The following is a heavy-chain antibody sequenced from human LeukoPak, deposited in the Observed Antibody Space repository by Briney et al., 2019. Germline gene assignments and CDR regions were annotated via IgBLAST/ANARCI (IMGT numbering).Heavy chain of an antibody. CDR2: IVVASGNT. V-gene: IGHV1-58*02. CDR3: AAAPIEMQQRGFDY. CDR1: GFTFPNSA. Sequence: SVKVSCKASGFTFPNSAMQWVRQARGPRLEWVGWIVVASGNTKYAKKLQERVTITTDMSTSTAYMELSSLRPEDTAVYYCAAAPIEMQQRGFDYWGQGTLVTVSS. J-gene: IGHJ4*02. D-gene: IGHD5-24*01.